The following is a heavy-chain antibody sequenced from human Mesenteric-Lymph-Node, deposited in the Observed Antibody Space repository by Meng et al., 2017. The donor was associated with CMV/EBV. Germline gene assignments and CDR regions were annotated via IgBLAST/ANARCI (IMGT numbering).Heavy chain of an antibody. Sequence: GGSLRLSCAASGFTYSTYAMSWVRQAPGQGLEWVSAISGSGGTTYYADSVKGRFTISRDTSKNTLYMQMSSLRAEDTAVYYCAKHPPGFPYYFDYWGQGTLVTVSS. CDR3: AKHPPGFPYYFDY. CDR2: ISGSGGTT. J-gene: IGHJ4*02. V-gene: IGHV3-23*01. CDR1: GFTYSTYA.